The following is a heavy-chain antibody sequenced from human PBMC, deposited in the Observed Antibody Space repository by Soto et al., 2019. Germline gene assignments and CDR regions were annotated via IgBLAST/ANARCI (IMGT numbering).Heavy chain of an antibody. J-gene: IGHJ3*02. CDR1: GGSISSYY. CDR2: IYYSEST. V-gene: IGHV4-59*01. D-gene: IGHD3-10*01. CDR3: ARSSGVRITMVRRGINAFDI. Sequence: TSETLSLTCTVSGGSISSYYWSWIRQPPGKGLEWIGYIYYSESTNYSPSLKSRVTISVDTSKNQFSLKLSSVTAADTAVYYCARSSGVRITMVRRGINAFDIRGQGTMVTGSS.